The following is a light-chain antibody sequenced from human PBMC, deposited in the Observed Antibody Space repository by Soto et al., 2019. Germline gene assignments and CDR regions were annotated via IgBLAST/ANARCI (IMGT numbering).Light chain of an antibody. V-gene: IGKV3-20*01. J-gene: IGKJ2*02. CDR2: GAS. CDR3: HQYADSRT. CDR1: QTVWSSY. Sequence: EIVLTRSPGILSLSLGERATLSCRASQTVWSSYLAWFQHKPGQAPRLLIYGASRRATGIPDRFTGSGSGTDFTLTISRLEPEDFAVYYCHQYADSRTFGQGTKLEIK.